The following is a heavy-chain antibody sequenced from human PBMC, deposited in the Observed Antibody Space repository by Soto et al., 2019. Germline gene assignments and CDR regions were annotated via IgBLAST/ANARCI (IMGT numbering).Heavy chain of an antibody. Sequence: QVQLVQSGAEVKKPGSSVKVSCKASGGTFSSYAISWVRQAPGQGLEWMGGIIPIFGTANYAQRFQGRVTITADESTSTAYMELSSLRSEDTAVYYCARIKQLSQELGYWYFDLWGRGTLVTVSS. CDR3: ARIKQLSQELGYWYFDL. J-gene: IGHJ2*01. CDR1: GGTFSSYA. V-gene: IGHV1-69*01. CDR2: IIPIFGTA. D-gene: IGHD6-6*01.